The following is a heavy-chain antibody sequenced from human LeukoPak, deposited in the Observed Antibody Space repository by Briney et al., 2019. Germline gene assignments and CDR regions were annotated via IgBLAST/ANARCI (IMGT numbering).Heavy chain of an antibody. Sequence: PSETLSLTCTVSGGSISSGGYYWSWIRQHPGKGLEWIGYIYYSGSTYYNPSLKSRVTISVDTSKNQFTLKLSSVTAADTAVYYCATEKYYYDSSGYYYRRYFDYWGQGTLVTVSS. CDR2: IYYSGST. V-gene: IGHV4-31*03. CDR1: GGSISSGGYY. CDR3: ATEKYYYDSSGYYYRRYFDY. J-gene: IGHJ4*02. D-gene: IGHD3-22*01.